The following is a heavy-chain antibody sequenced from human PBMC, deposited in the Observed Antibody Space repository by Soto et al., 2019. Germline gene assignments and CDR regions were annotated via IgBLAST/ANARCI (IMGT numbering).Heavy chain of an antibody. CDR1: GYSFSSFG. J-gene: IGHJ4*02. D-gene: IGHD2-15*01. CDR3: ARTCRSGGSCYLEY. Sequence: VKVSCKASGYSFSSFGISWVRQAPGQGLEWVGWVSVPSGDTSSAQNFQGRVTVTTDTSTSTAYMEVGSLRSDDTAVYYCARTCRSGGSCYLEYWGEGTLVTVSS. CDR2: VSVPSGDT. V-gene: IGHV1-18*01.